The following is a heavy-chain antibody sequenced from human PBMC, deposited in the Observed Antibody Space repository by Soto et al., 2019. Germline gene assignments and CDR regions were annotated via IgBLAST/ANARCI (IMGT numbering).Heavy chain of an antibody. Sequence: GGSLRLSCAASGFTFSSYGMHWVRQAPGKGLEWVAVIWYDGSNKYYADSVKGRFTISRDNSKNTLYLQMNSLRAEDTAVYYCARDPVDSSSWYLGYYYYGMDVWGQGTTVTVSS. CDR3: ARDPVDSSSWYLGYYYYGMDV. J-gene: IGHJ6*02. D-gene: IGHD6-13*01. V-gene: IGHV3-33*01. CDR1: GFTFSSYG. CDR2: IWYDGSNK.